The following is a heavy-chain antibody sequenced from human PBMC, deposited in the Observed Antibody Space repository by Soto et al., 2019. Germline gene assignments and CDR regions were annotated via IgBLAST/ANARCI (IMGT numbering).Heavy chain of an antibody. D-gene: IGHD1-26*01. CDR1: GGSISSYY. V-gene: IGHV4-59*08. CDR3: ARQALLNYCYYMDV. Sequence: QVQLQESGPGLVKPSETLSLTCTVSGGSISSYYWSWIRQPPGKGLEWIGYIYYSGSTNYNPSLKSRVTISVDTYKNQFSLKLSSVTAADTAVYYCARQALLNYCYYMDVWGKGTTVTVSS. J-gene: IGHJ6*03. CDR2: IYYSGST.